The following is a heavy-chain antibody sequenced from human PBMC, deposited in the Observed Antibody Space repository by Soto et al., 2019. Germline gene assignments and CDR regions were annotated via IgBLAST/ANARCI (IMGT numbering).Heavy chain of an antibody. CDR2: INPNSGGT. J-gene: IGHJ6*02. CDR3: ARDRAYIWKRQYYYYCMDV. Sequence: ASVKVSCKASGYTFTGCYMHWVRQAPGQGLEWMGWINPNSGGTNYAQKFQGWVTMTRDTSISTAYMELSRLRSDDTAVYYCARDRAYIWKRQYYYYCMDVWGPGXTVTVYS. CDR1: GYTFTGCY. D-gene: IGHD1-20*01. V-gene: IGHV1-2*04.